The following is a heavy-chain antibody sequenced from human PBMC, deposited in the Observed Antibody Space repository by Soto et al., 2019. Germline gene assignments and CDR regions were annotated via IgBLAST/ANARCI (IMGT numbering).Heavy chain of an antibody. Sequence: QVQLVQSGAEVKKPGASVKVSCKASGYTFTSYGISWVRQAPGQGLEWMGWISAYNGNTNYAQKLQGRVTMTTDTSXSXXYMELRSLRSDDTAVYYCARDGVDAATGYYYGMDAWGQGTTVTVSS. CDR1: GYTFTSYG. CDR3: ARDGVDAATGYYYGMDA. V-gene: IGHV1-18*01. CDR2: ISAYNGNT. J-gene: IGHJ6*02. D-gene: IGHD5-18*01.